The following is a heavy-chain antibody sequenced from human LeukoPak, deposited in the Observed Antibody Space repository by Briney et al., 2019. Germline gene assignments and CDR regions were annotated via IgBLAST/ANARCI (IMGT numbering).Heavy chain of an antibody. V-gene: IGHV4-34*01. CDR2: INHSGST. CDR1: GGSFSGYY. Sequence: SETLSLTCAVYGGSFSGYYWSWIRQPPGKGLEWTGEINHSGSTNYNPSLKSRVTISVDTSKNQFSLKLSSVTAADTAVCYCARGHYDILTGYRLTPFDYWGQGTLVTVSS. J-gene: IGHJ4*02. D-gene: IGHD3-9*01. CDR3: ARGHYDILTGYRLTPFDY.